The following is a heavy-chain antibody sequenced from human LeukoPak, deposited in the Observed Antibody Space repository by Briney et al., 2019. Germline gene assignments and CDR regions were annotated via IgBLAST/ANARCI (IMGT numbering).Heavy chain of an antibody. V-gene: IGHV1-46*01. D-gene: IGHD5-18*01. CDR3: ARVRSYSYGDNWFDP. Sequence: ASVKVSCKASGYTFTSYYMHWVRQAPGQGLEWMGIINPSGGSTSYAQKFQGRVTMTRDMSTSTVYMELSSLRSEDTAVYYCARVRSYSYGDNWFDPWGQGTLVTVSS. CDR1: GYTFTSYY. CDR2: INPSGGST. J-gene: IGHJ5*02.